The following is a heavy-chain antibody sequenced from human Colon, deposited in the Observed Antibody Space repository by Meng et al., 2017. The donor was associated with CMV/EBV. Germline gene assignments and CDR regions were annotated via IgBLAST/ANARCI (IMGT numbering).Heavy chain of an antibody. V-gene: IGHV3-30*09. D-gene: IGHD2/OR15-2a*01. CDR1: GFTFSSYA. CDR2: MSYDGSSQ. CDR3: AKDRAFGGSSPGNIGA. J-gene: IGHJ5*02. Sequence: GESLKISCAASGFTFSSYAMHWVRQAPGKGLEWVAIMSYDGSSQKYADSVKGRFAISRDNSKNMVYLQMNSLSREDTGVYYCAKDRAFGGSSPGNIGAWGQGTPVTVSS.